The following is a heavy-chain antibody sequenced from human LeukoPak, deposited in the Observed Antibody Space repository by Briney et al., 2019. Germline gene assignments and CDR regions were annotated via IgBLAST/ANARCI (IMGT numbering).Heavy chain of an antibody. CDR2: IIPIFGTA. V-gene: IGHV1-69*13. CDR1: GGTFSSYA. CDR3: ARDHGVRYYGSGSWYYFDY. Sequence: SVKVSCKASGGTFSSYAISWVRQAPGQGLEWMGGIIPIFGTANYAQKFQGRVTITADESTSTAYKELSSLRSEDTAVYYCARDHGVRYYGSGSWYYFDYWGQGTLVTVSS. J-gene: IGHJ4*02. D-gene: IGHD3-10*01.